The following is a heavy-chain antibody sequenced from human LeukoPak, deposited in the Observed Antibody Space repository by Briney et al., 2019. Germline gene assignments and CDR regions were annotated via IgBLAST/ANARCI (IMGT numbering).Heavy chain of an antibody. D-gene: IGHD1-26*01. V-gene: IGHV3-23*01. CDR2: ISVSGSGT. Sequence: SGGSLRLSCAASGFAFTSYAMTWVRQAPGKGLDWVSTISVSGSGTYYADSVKGRFTISRDNSKNTLYLQMNSLRADDTALYYCAKKLVGSLSGAAFDYWGQGTLVTVSS. J-gene: IGHJ4*02. CDR1: GFAFTSYA. CDR3: AKKLVGSLSGAAFDY.